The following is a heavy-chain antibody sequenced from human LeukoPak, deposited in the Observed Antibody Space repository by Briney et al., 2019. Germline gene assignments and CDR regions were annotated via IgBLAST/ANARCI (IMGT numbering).Heavy chain of an antibody. J-gene: IGHJ6*03. V-gene: IGHV3-30*04. CDR3: VRGGANPNFAYMDV. Sequence: GGSLRLSCAASGVIFCGYSMHWVRQAPGKGLDWVTVISNDGKKEYYADSVKGRFTILRDNPKKTLYLQMNSLRPEDTAAYFCVRGGANPNFAYMDVWGKGTTVTVSS. CDR2: ISNDGKKE. CDR1: GVIFCGYS. D-gene: IGHD4/OR15-4a*01.